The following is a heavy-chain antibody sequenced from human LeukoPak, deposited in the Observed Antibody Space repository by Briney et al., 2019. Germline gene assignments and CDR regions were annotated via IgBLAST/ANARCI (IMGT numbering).Heavy chain of an antibody. J-gene: IGHJ4*02. CDR2: ISSSSSTI. V-gene: IGHV3-48*01. CDR3: AREAGYFDY. CDR1: GFTFSSYS. D-gene: IGHD6-25*01. Sequence: GGSLRLSCAASGFTFSSYSMNWVRQAPGKGLEWVSYISSSSSTIYYADSVKGRFTISRGNAKNSLYLQMNSLRAEDTAVYYCAREAGYFDYWGQGTLVTVSS.